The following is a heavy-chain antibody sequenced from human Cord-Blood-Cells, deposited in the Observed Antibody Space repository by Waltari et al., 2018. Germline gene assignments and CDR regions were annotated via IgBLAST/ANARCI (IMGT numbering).Heavy chain of an antibody. V-gene: IGHV1-2*06. CDR2: INPNSGGT. Sequence: QVQLVQSGAEVKKPGASVKVSCKASGYTFTGYYMHWVRHAPGQGLEWMGRINPNSGGTNYAQKFQGRVTMTRDTSISTAYMELSRLRSDDTAVYYCARVQCSGGSCYYYYGMDVWGQGTTVTVSS. CDR3: ARVQCSGGSCYYYYGMDV. D-gene: IGHD2-15*01. CDR1: GYTFTGYY. J-gene: IGHJ6*02.